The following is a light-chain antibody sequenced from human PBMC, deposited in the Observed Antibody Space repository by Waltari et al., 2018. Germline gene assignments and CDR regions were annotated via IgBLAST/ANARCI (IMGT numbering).Light chain of an antibody. J-gene: IGLJ1*01. Sequence: SALTQPRSVSGSPGQSVTISCTGTTNDLGSYNYVSWYQQHPGKAPKLIILDVTKRPSGVPDRFSASKSGNTASLTISGLQAEDEADYYCSSYTTSSAPGVFGTGTRVTVL. V-gene: IGLV2-11*01. CDR2: DVT. CDR1: TNDLGSYNY. CDR3: SSYTTSSAPGV.